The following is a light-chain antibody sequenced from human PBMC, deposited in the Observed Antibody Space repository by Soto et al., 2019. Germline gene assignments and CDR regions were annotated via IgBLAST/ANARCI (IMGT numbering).Light chain of an antibody. CDR2: DAS. Sequence: DIQMTQSPSSLSASVGDRVTITCQASQDISNYLNWYQQKPGKAPKLLIYDASNLETGVPSRFSGSGSATDFTFTISSLQLEDLATDYCQQYDNLPPFTFGPGTKVDIK. V-gene: IGKV1-33*01. J-gene: IGKJ3*01. CDR1: QDISNY. CDR3: QQYDNLPPFT.